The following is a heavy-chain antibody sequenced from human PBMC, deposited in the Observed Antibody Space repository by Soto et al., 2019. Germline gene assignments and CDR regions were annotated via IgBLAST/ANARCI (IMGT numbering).Heavy chain of an antibody. Sequence: ASLKVSCKVSGYTLTELSIHWVRQSPGKGLQWMGGFGPEDGETIYAQKFQGRVTMPEDKSTDTAYMELSSLRSEDTAVYYCATVHLRYGYPSWFDPWGQGTLVTVSS. J-gene: IGHJ5*02. V-gene: IGHV1-24*01. CDR2: FGPEDGET. CDR1: GYTLTELS. D-gene: IGHD5-18*01. CDR3: ATVHLRYGYPSWFDP.